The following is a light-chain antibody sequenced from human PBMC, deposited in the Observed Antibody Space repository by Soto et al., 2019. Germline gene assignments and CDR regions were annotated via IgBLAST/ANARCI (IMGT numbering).Light chain of an antibody. CDR1: SSDVGSYNL. CDR2: EGN. Sequence: SALTQPASVSGSPGQSITISCTGTSSDVGSYNLVSWYQHHPGKAPKLMIFEGNKRPLGVSNRFSGSKSGNTASLTISGLQAEDEADYYCSSSATSSTFVVFGGGTKLTVL. J-gene: IGLJ2*01. V-gene: IGLV2-23*03. CDR3: SSSATSSTFVV.